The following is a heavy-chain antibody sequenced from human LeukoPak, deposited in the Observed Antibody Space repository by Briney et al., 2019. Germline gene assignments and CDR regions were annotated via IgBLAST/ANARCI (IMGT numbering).Heavy chain of an antibody. D-gene: IGHD6-13*01. Sequence: GGPLRLSCAASGIVFRSYSMNWVRQSPGKGREWVSYISSSSNTLYYADSAKGQFTISRDNAKSTLYLQMNSLKPEDTAVYYCARDAEAAAFDSWGQGTMVTVSS. J-gene: IGHJ4*02. CDR2: ISSSSNTL. V-gene: IGHV3-48*01. CDR3: ARDAEAAAFDS. CDR1: GIVFRSYS.